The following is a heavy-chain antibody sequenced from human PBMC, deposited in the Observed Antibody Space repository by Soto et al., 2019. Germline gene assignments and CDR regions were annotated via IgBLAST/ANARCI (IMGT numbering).Heavy chain of an antibody. CDR1: GYTFSNYG. V-gene: IGHV1-18*04. CDR2: ISAYNGNT. Sequence: ASVKVSCKASGYTFSNYGISWVRQAPGQGLEWMGWISAYNGNTDYAQKFRGRVTVTTDTSRSTAFMEVRSLRSDDTAVYFCASWVPRQAAALNHVWGQATTAPVS. D-gene: IGHD6-13*01. CDR3: ASWVPRQAAALNHV. J-gene: IGHJ6*01.